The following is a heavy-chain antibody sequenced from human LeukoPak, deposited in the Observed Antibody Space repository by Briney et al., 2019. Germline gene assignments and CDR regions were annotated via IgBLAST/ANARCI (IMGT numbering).Heavy chain of an antibody. J-gene: IGHJ4*02. V-gene: IGHV4-59*08. D-gene: IGHD6-19*01. Sequence: KTSETLSLTCAVSGGSISSYYWTWIRQPPGKGLEWIGYIYYNGSTNYNPSLKSRVTISLDASKNQFSLKLSSVTAADTAVYYCARQSRGIAVAGLDYWGQVTLVTVSS. CDR1: GGSISSYY. CDR2: IYYNGST. CDR3: ARQSRGIAVAGLDY.